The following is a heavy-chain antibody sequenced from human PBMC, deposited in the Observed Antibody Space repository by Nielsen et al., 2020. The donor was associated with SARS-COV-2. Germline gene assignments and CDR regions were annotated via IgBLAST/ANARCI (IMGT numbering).Heavy chain of an antibody. J-gene: IGHJ5*02. CDR1: GGSFSGYY. D-gene: IGHD2-21*01. V-gene: IGHV4-34*01. Sequence: SETLSLTCAVYGGSFSGYYWSWIRQPPGKGLEWIGEINHSGSTNYNPSLKSRVTISVDTSKNQFSLKLSSVTAADTVVYYCAREIVVVITNWFDPWGQGTLVTVSS. CDR3: AREIVVVITNWFDP. CDR2: INHSGST.